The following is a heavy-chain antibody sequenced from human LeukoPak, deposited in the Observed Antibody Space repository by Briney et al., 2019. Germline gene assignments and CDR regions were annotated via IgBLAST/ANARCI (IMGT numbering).Heavy chain of an antibody. CDR1: GFTFSSYA. CDR2: ISGSGGST. CDR3: ADDIVVVPAGY. J-gene: IGHJ4*02. D-gene: IGHD2-2*01. Sequence: GGSLRLSCAASGFTFSSYAMSWVRQAPGKGLEWVSAISGSGGSTYYADSVKGRFTISRDNSKNTLYLQMISLRAEDTAVYYCADDIVVVPAGYWGQGTLVTVSS. V-gene: IGHV3-23*01.